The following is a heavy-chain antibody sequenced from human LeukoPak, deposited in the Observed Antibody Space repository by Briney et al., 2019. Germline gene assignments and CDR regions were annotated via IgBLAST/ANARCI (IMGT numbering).Heavy chain of an antibody. CDR3: ARDSAVAKGYYYYMDV. CDR2: INPNSGGT. J-gene: IGHJ6*03. D-gene: IGHD6-19*01. Sequence: ASVKVSCKASGYTFTGYYMHWVRQAPGQGLEWMGWINPNSGGTNYAQKFQGRVTMTRDTSISTAYIELSRLRSDDTAVYYCARDSAVAKGYYYYMDVWGKGTTVTISS. V-gene: IGHV1-2*02. CDR1: GYTFTGYY.